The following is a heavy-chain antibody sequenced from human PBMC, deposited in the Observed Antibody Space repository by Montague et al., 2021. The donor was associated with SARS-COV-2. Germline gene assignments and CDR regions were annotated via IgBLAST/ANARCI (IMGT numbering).Heavy chain of an antibody. V-gene: IGHV3-21*01. CDR1: GFTFSSYS. D-gene: IGHD3-16*02. J-gene: IGHJ4*02. Sequence: YLRLSCAASGFTFSSYSMNWVRQAPGKGLEWVSSISSSSSYIYYADSVKGRFTISRGNAKNSLYLQMNSLRAEDTAVYYCARDLGYDYVWGSYRHLDNWGQGTLVTVSS. CDR3: ARDLGYDYVWGSYRHLDN. CDR2: ISSSSSYI.